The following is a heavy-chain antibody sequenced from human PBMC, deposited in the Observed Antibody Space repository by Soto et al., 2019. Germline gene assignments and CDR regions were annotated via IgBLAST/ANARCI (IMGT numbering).Heavy chain of an antibody. D-gene: IGHD5-18*01. J-gene: IGHJ4*02. V-gene: IGHV3-21*06. CDR2: ISSSSDYI. CDR3: ARSRTVMAQTHFDY. Sequence: GGSLRLSCAASGFTFSVYSMNWVRQAPGKGLEWVSSISSSSDYIYYADSVRGRFTISRDNAKNLLYLQMNSLRAEDTAVYYCARSRTVMAQTHFDYWGQGALVTVSS. CDR1: GFTFSVYS.